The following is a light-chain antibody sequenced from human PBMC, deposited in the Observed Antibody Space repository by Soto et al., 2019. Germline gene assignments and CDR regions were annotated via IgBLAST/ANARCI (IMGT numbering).Light chain of an antibody. V-gene: IGKV1-39*01. CDR3: QQYDSTPPA. CDR1: HVISSY. Sequence: DVNMSLPPVSLSASVGDRVTIISQTKHVISSYLNWYQQKPGQAPRLLIYGASSMASGIPSRFSGSGSGTDFTLTISSLQPEDFATYYCQQYDSTPPAFGQGTKVDIK. J-gene: IGKJ1*01. CDR2: GAS.